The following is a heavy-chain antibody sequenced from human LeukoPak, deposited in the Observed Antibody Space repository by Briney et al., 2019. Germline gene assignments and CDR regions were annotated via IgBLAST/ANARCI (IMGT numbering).Heavy chain of an antibody. CDR1: GGSISSGSYY. V-gene: IGHV4-61*02. D-gene: IGHD6-6*01. J-gene: IGHJ6*03. Sequence: SETLSLTCTVSGGSISSGSYYWSWIRQPAGKGLEWIGRIYTSGSTIYNPSLKSRVTISVDTSKNQFSLNLSSVTAADTAVYYCARGASSSSAIGYYYYYMDVWGKGTTVTVSS. CDR2: IYTSGST. CDR3: ARGASSSSAIGYYYYYMDV.